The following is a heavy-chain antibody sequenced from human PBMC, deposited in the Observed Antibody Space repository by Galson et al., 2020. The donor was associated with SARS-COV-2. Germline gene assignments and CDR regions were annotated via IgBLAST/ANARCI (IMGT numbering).Heavy chain of an antibody. CDR3: ARGQRGSFDWLEPVDY. CDR1: GYTFTSYD. J-gene: IGHJ4*02. Sequence: ASVKVSCKASGYTFTSYDINWVRQATGQGLEWMGWMNPNSGNTGYAQKFQGRVTITRNTSISTAYMELSSLRSEDTAVYYCARGQRGSFDWLEPVDYWGQGALVTVSS. CDR2: MNPNSGNT. D-gene: IGHD3-9*01. V-gene: IGHV1-8*03.